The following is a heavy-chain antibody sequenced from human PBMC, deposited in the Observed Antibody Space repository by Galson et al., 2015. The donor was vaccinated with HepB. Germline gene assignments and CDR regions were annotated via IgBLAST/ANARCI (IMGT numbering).Heavy chain of an antibody. CDR2: IYSGGST. D-gene: IGHD2-2*02. V-gene: IGHV3-66*01. J-gene: IGHJ4*02. CDR3: ARGLDYCSSTSCYNGY. Sequence: SLRLSCAASGFTVSSNYMSWVRQAPGKGLEWVSVIYSGGSTYYADSVKGRFTISRDNSKNTMYLQMNSLRAEDTATYYCARGLDYCSSTSCYNGYWGQGTLVTVSS. CDR1: GFTVSSNY.